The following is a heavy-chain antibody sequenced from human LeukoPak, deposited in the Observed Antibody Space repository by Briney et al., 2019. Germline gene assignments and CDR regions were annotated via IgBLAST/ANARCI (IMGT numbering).Heavy chain of an antibody. CDR2: ISAYYGNT. Sequence: GASVKVSCKSSGFTFINSRITWVRQAPGQGLEWMGWISAYYGNTHYVENFEGRVAMTRDTPTNTAYMELKSLTSDDTATYYCARMGGGTYYYFDFWGQGTLVTVSP. D-gene: IGHD1-26*01. V-gene: IGHV1-18*01. J-gene: IGHJ4*02. CDR3: ARMGGGTYYYFDF. CDR1: GFTFINSR.